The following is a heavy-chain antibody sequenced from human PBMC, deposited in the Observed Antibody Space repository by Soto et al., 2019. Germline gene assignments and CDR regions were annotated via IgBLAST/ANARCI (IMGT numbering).Heavy chain of an antibody. CDR1: GFTFSSYA. CDR2: ISYDGSNK. D-gene: IGHD3-22*01. J-gene: IGHJ3*02. Sequence: GGSLRLSCAASGFTFSSYAMHWVRQAPGKGLEWVAVISYDGSNKYYADSVKGRFTISRDNSKNTLYLQMNSLRAEDTAVYYCAREPMIVVALDIWGQGTMVTVSS. CDR3: AREPMIVVALDI. V-gene: IGHV3-30-3*01.